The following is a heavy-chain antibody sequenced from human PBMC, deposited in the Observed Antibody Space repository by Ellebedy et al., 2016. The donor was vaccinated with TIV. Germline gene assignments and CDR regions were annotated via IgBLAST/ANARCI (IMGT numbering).Heavy chain of an antibody. Sequence: GESLKISCAASGFTFSNHWMSWVRQAPGKGLEGVANINLDGSEGKYVDSVKGRFTISRDNAQNSLFLQMNSLRAEDTAVYYCVRNGGSLDYWGQGSLVTVSS. D-gene: IGHD1-26*01. CDR1: GFTFSNHW. CDR2: INLDGSEG. J-gene: IGHJ4*02. V-gene: IGHV3-7*01. CDR3: VRNGGSLDY.